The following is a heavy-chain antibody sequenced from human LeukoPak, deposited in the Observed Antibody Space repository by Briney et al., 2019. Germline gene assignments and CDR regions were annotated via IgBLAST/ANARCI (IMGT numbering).Heavy chain of an antibody. CDR2: IYTSGSA. CDR1: GDSISNYF. Sequence: SETLSLTCTVSGDSISNYFWTWIRQPAGKGLEWIGRIYTSGSADYNPSLKSRVTMSLDTSRNQLSLTLTTVTAADTAVYYCARKDGDYWGQGTLVTVSS. V-gene: IGHV4-4*07. CDR3: ARKDGDY. J-gene: IGHJ4*02.